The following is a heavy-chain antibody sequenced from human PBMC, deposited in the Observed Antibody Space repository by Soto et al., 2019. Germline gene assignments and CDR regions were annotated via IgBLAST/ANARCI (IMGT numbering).Heavy chain of an antibody. J-gene: IGHJ4*02. CDR2: IYYSGST. V-gene: IGHV4-31*03. CDR1: GGSISSGGYY. D-gene: IGHD3-10*01. Sequence: QVQLQESGPGPVKPSQTLSLTCTVSGGSISSGGYYWSWIRQHPGKGLEWIGYIYYSGSTYYNPSLTCRVTISVDTSKNQFARKLSSVTAADTAVYYCARAVYGSGSYNLGYWGQGTLVTVSS. CDR3: ARAVYGSGSYNLGY.